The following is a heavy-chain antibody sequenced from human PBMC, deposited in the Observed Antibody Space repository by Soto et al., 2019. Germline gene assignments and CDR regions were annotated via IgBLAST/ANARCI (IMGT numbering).Heavy chain of an antibody. J-gene: IGHJ6*03. Sequence: HPGGSLRLSCAASGFTFSSYAMSWVRQAPGKGLEWVSAISGSGGSTYYADSVKGRFTISRDNSKNTLYLQMNSLRAEDTAVYYCADENRDSGELSGLDYYYYMDVWGKGTTVTVSS. V-gene: IGHV3-23*01. CDR3: ADENRDSGELSGLDYYYYMDV. D-gene: IGHD3-10*01. CDR2: ISGSGGST. CDR1: GFTFSSYA.